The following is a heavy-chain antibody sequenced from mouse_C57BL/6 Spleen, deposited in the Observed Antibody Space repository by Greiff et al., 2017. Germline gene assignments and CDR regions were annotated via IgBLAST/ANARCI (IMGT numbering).Heavy chain of an antibody. D-gene: IGHD1-1*01. CDR2: ISSGGSYT. V-gene: IGHV5-6*01. Sequence: VQLKEPGGDLEKPGGSLKLSCAASGFTFSSYGMSWVRQTPDKRLEWVATISSGGSYTYYPDSVKGRFTISRDNAKNTLYLQMSSLKSEDTAMYYCARHDTTVVADYWGQGTTLTVSS. CDR1: GFTFSSYG. J-gene: IGHJ2*01. CDR3: ARHDTTVVADY.